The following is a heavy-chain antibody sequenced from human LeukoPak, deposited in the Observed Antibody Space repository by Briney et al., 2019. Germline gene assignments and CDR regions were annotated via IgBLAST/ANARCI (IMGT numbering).Heavy chain of an antibody. V-gene: IGHV4-4*07. Sequence: PSETLSLTCTVSGGSLSSYYWSWIRQPPGKGLEWIGRIYTSGSTNYNPSLKSRVTMSVDTYKNQFSLKLSSVTAADTAVYYCARDVGYCSSTSCYNWFDPWGQGTLVTVSS. D-gene: IGHD2-2*01. CDR3: ARDVGYCSSTSCYNWFDP. CDR2: IYTSGST. J-gene: IGHJ5*02. CDR1: GGSLSSYY.